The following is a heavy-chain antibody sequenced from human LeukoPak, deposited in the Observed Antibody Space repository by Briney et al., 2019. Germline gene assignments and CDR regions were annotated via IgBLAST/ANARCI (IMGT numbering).Heavy chain of an antibody. Sequence: SETLSLTRTVSGGSISSSSYYWGWIRQPLGKGLEWIGSIYYSGSTYYNPSLKSRVTISVDTSKNQFSLKLSSVTAADTAVYYCARLMGKEYCSSTSCYKGQTDYWGQGTLVTVSS. V-gene: IGHV4-39*01. CDR3: ARLMGKEYCSSTSCYKGQTDY. D-gene: IGHD2-2*02. CDR1: GGSISSSSYY. J-gene: IGHJ4*02. CDR2: IYYSGST.